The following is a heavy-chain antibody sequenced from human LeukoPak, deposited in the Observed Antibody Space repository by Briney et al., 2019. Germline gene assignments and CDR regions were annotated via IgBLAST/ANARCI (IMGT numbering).Heavy chain of an antibody. J-gene: IGHJ4*02. Sequence: SGGSLRLSCAASGFTVISNDMNWVRQAPGKGLEWVSVIYSGGATYYADSVKGRSTLSRDNSMNTVFLQMNSLRSEDTAVYYCARVYGTDYWGQGTLVTVSS. D-gene: IGHD2-8*01. V-gene: IGHV3-53*01. CDR2: IYSGGAT. CDR3: ARVYGTDY. CDR1: GFTVISND.